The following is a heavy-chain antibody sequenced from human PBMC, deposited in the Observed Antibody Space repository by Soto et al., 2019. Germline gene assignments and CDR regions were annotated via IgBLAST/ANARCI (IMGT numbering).Heavy chain of an antibody. D-gene: IGHD6-19*01. V-gene: IGHV3-23*01. CDR3: AKDGAVAPVPQDNWFDP. CDR2: ISGSGGST. CDR1: GFTFSSYA. Sequence: EVQLLESGGGLVQPGGSLRLSCAASGFTFSSYAMSWFRQPPGKGLEWVSAISGSGGSTYYADSVKGRFTISRDNSKNTLYLQMNSLRAEDTAVYYCAKDGAVAPVPQDNWFDPWGQGTLVTVSS. J-gene: IGHJ5*02.